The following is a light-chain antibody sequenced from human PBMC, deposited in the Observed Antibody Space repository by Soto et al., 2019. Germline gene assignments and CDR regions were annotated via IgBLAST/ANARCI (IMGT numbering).Light chain of an antibody. J-gene: IGLJ3*02. Sequence: QSALTQPPSASGSPGQSLTTSCTGTSTDVGNYNYVSWYQQHPGKAPKLMISDVNRRPSGVPDRFSGSKSGNTASLTVSGLQAEDEADYYCSSYAGSNNWVFGGGTKLTVL. V-gene: IGLV2-8*01. CDR2: DVN. CDR3: SSYAGSNNWV. CDR1: STDVGNYNY.